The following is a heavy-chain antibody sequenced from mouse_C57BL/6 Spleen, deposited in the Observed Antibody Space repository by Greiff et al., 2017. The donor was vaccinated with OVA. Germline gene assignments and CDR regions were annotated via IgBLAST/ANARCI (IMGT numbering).Heavy chain of an antibody. J-gene: IGHJ3*01. CDR3: ARGDGNYVRPLAVFAY. CDR1: GYTFTSYW. Sequence: QVQLQQPGAELVKPGASVKMSCKASGYTFTSYWITWVKQRPGQGLEWIGDIYPGSGSTNYNEKFKSKATLTVDTSSSTAYMQLSSLTSEDSAVYYCARGDGNYVRPLAVFAYWGQGTLVTVSA. CDR2: IYPGSGST. D-gene: IGHD2-1*01. V-gene: IGHV1-55*01.